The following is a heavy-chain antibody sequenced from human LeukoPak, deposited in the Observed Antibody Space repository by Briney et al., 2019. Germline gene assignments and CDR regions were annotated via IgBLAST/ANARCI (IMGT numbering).Heavy chain of an antibody. J-gene: IGHJ4*02. CDR1: GFTFNRSW. D-gene: IGHD1-1*01. V-gene: IGHV3-7*01. Sequence: GGSLRLSCAASGFTFNRSWMNWVRQAPGKGLGWVANLDPSGSQKSYVDSVKGRFIISKDNPGASLYLDMYSLRAEDTAIYYCAIWTSGNYWGQGTLVTVSS. CDR2: LDPSGSQK. CDR3: AIWTSGNY.